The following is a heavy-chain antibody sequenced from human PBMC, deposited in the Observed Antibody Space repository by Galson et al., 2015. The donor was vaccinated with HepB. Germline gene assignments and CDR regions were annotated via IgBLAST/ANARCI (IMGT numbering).Heavy chain of an antibody. Sequence: SLRLSCAASGFIVSDNYMTWVRQAPGKGLEWVSTIYSGGSTYYADSVKGRFTISRDNSKNTLYLQMNSLRAEDTAVNYCARGWGSPDYWGQGTLVTVSS. J-gene: IGHJ4*02. CDR1: GFIVSDNY. CDR2: IYSGGST. V-gene: IGHV3-53*01. CDR3: ARGWGSPDY. D-gene: IGHD2-8*02.